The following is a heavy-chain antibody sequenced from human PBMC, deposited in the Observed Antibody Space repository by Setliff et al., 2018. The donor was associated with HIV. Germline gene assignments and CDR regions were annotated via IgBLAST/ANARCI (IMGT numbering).Heavy chain of an antibody. CDR3: ARANSIKGYSYGPDAFDI. V-gene: IGHV4-59*01. D-gene: IGHD5-18*01. J-gene: IGHJ3*02. CDR1: TGSISRYY. Sequence: SETLSLTCTFSTGSISRYYWNWIRQPPGKGLEWIGYIYYSGSTNYNPSLKSRVTISLDTSKNQFSLNLGSVTAADTAVYYCARANSIKGYSYGPDAFDIWGQGTMVTVSS. CDR2: IYYSGST.